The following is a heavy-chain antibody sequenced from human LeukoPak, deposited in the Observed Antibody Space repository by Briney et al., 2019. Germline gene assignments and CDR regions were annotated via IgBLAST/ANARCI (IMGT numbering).Heavy chain of an antibody. Sequence: GGSLRLSCAASGFTFSNYSMNLVRQAPGKGLEWVSSISSSSSNIYYADSVKSRFTISRDNAKTTLYLQINSLRAEDTGVYYCARGIAVAVTGGAFDIWGQGTMVTVSS. CDR3: ARGIAVAVTGGAFDI. D-gene: IGHD6-19*01. CDR2: ISSSSSNI. J-gene: IGHJ3*02. V-gene: IGHV3-21*04. CDR1: GFTFSNYS.